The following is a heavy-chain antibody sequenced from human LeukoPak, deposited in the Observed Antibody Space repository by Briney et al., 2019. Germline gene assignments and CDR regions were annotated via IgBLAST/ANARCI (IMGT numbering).Heavy chain of an antibody. CDR1: GYNFADYW. CDR2: IYPGDSDS. V-gene: IGHV5-51*01. D-gene: IGHD3-22*01. Sequence: GESLKISCKGSGYNFADYWIGWVRQMPGKGLEWMGIIYPGDSDSRYSLSFQGQVTISADKSINTAYLQWSSLKASDTAIYYCARHYYDSTDYYSYFDYWGQGTLVTVSS. J-gene: IGHJ4*02. CDR3: ARHYYDSTDYYSYFDY.